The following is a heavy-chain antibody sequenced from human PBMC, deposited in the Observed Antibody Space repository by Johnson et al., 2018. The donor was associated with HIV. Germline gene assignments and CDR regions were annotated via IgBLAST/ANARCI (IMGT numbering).Heavy chain of an antibody. CDR2: ISYDGSNK. J-gene: IGHJ3*02. CDR3: ARSAVEMATKDAFDI. D-gene: IGHD5-24*01. V-gene: IGHV3-30*03. Sequence: VQLVESGGGVVQPGRSLRLSCAVSGFTFSSYGMHWVRRAPGKGLEWVAVISYDGSNKYYADSVKGRFTISRDNSKNTLYLQMNSLRPEETAVYYCARSAVEMATKDAFDIWGQGTMVTVSS. CDR1: GFTFSSYG.